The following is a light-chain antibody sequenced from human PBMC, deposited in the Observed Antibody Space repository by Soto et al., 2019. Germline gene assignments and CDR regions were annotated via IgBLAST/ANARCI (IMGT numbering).Light chain of an antibody. Sequence: EGVLTQSPVTLSLSPGERATLSYRASQSFRGLLAWYQQKPGQAPRLLIYDAYNRATGIPPRFCGSGSGTDFTLTISSLEPEDSAVYYCQQRHMWPITFGQGTRLEIK. J-gene: IGKJ5*01. CDR1: QSFRGL. V-gene: IGKV3-11*01. CDR2: DAY. CDR3: QQRHMWPIT.